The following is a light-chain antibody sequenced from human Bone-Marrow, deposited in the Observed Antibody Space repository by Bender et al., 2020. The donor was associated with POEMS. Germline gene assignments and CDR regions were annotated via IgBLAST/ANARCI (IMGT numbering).Light chain of an antibody. V-gene: IGLV1-44*01. CDR3: VAWDASLNGWV. CDR1: GSNIGGYP. CDR2: TNN. J-gene: IGLJ3*02. Sequence: QSVLTQPPSVSGTPGQRVTISCSGSGSNIGGYPVNWYQQLPETAPRLLIYTNNERPSGVPDRFSVSKSGTSASLAITGLQSDDEAIYFCVAWDASLNGWVFGGGTKLTVL.